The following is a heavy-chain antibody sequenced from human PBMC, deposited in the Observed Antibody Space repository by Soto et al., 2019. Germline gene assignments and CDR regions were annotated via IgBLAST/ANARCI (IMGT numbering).Heavy chain of an antibody. CDR1: GFTFSSYA. V-gene: IGHV3-23*01. CDR3: ARRGPGTYFDY. Sequence: EVQLLESGGGLVQPGWSLRLSCAASGFTFSSYAMSWVRQAPWKGLEWVSVISCSGGSTYYADSVKGRFTNSRENSKNTAYLQMNRLRAEDTAGYYCARRGPGTYFDYWGQGTLVTVSS. D-gene: IGHD6-13*01. CDR2: ISCSGGST. J-gene: IGHJ4*02.